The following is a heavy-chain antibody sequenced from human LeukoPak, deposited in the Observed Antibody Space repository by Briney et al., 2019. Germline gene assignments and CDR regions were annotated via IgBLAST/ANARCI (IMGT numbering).Heavy chain of an antibody. D-gene: IGHD4-11*01. J-gene: IGHJ4*02. V-gene: IGHV1-18*01. CDR2: ISAYNGNT. Sequence: GASVKVSCKASGYTFTSYGISWVRQAPGQGLEWVGWISAYNGNTNYAQKLQGRVTMTTDTSTSTAYMELRSLRSDDTAVYYCARADAMTTVSRNFDYWGQGTLVTVSS. CDR3: ARADAMTTVSRNFDY. CDR1: GYTFTSYG.